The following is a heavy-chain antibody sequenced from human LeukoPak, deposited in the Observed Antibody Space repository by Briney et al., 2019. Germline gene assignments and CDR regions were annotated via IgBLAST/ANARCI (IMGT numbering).Heavy chain of an antibody. CDR3: TKVRSGSSSRALRVFDY. J-gene: IGHJ4*02. Sequence: GGSLRLSCAASDFAFSSEAMGWVRQLPGGGLEWVSTISPAGGTTYYAESMKGRFTISRDNSKSTLFLQMNSLRVEDTAVYYCTKVRSGSSSRALRVFDYWGQGALVTVSS. D-gene: IGHD6-13*01. CDR2: ISPAGGTT. CDR1: DFAFSSEA. V-gene: IGHV3-23*01.